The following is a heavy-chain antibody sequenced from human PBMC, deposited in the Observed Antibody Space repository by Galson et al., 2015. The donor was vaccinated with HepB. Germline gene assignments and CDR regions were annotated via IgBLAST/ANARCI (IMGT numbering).Heavy chain of an antibody. D-gene: IGHD3-10*01. CDR2: LSNRGIST. Sequence: SLRLSCAASGFTFSTYAMSWVRQAPGKGLGWVSLLSNRGISTYYTDSVKGRFTISRDNSKNTLYLQLNGLRAEDTAIYYCATRSGAIQFGECFDYWGQGTLVTVSS. CDR1: GFTFSTYA. J-gene: IGHJ4*02. CDR3: ATRSGAIQFGECFDY. V-gene: IGHV3-23*01.